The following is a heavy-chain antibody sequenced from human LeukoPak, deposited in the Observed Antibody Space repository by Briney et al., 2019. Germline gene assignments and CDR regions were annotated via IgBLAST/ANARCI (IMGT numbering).Heavy chain of an antibody. D-gene: IGHD6-13*01. Sequence: TGGSLRLSCAASGFTFSSYSMNWVRQAPGKRLEWVSSITSTSSYVFYADSVKGRFTISRDNSKNTLYLQMNSLRAEDTAVYYCAKDWSSSWYIYYFDYWGQGTLVTVSS. V-gene: IGHV3-21*04. CDR2: ITSTSSYV. CDR1: GFTFSSYS. CDR3: AKDWSSSWYIYYFDY. J-gene: IGHJ4*02.